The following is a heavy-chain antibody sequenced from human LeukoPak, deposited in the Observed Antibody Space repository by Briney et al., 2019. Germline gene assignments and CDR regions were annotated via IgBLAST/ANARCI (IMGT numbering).Heavy chain of an antibody. D-gene: IGHD4-11*01. Sequence: SETLSLTCAVSGYSISSGYYWGWIRQPPGKGLEWIGSIYHSGSTYYNPSLKSRVTISVDTSKNQFSLKLSSVTAADTAVYYCRRQGLAASEYRVELNYWGQGTLVTVSS. CDR2: IYHSGST. V-gene: IGHV4-38-2*01. CDR1: GYSISSGYY. J-gene: IGHJ4*02. CDR3: RRQGLAASEYRVELNY.